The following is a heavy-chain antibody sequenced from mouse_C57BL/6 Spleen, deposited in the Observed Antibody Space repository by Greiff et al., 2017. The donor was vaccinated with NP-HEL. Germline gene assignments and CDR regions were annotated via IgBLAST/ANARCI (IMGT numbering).Heavy chain of an antibody. V-gene: IGHV1-69*01. CDR2: IDPSDSYT. CDR1: GYTFTSYW. Sequence: QVQLKQPGAELVMPGASVKLSCKASGYTFTSYWMHWVKQRPGQGLEWIGEIDPSDSYTNYNQKFKGKSTLTVDKSSSTAYMQLSSLTSEDSAVYYCARGEFAYWGQGTLVTVSA. J-gene: IGHJ3*01. CDR3: ARGEFAY.